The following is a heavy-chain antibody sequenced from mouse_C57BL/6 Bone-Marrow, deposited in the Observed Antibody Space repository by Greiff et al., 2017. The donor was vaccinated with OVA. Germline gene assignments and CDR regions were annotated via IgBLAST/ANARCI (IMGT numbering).Heavy chain of an antibody. D-gene: IGHD2-3*01. CDR2: IDPSDSET. CDR3: ARGDGASFAY. J-gene: IGHJ3*01. CDR1: GYTFTSYW. Sequence: QVQLQQPGAELVRPGSSVKLSCKASGYTFTSYWMPWVKQRPIQGLEWIGNIDPSDSETHYNQKFKDKATLTVDKSSSTAYMQLSSLTSEDSAVYYCARGDGASFAYWGQGTLVTVSA. V-gene: IGHV1-52*01.